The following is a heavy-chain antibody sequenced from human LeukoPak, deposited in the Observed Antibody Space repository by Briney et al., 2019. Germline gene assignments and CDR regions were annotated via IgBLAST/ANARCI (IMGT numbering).Heavy chain of an antibody. CDR1: GYTFTSYG. J-gene: IGHJ6*03. D-gene: IGHD6-13*01. CDR2: MNPNSGNP. CDR3: ARGSYSSSWYVYYYYYYMDV. Sequence: ASVKVSCKASGYTFTSYGISWVRQAPGQGLEWMGWMNPNSGNPGYAQKFQGRVTMTRNTSISTAYMELSSLRSEDTAVYYCARGSYSSSWYVYYYYYYMDVWGKGTTGTISS. V-gene: IGHV1-8*02.